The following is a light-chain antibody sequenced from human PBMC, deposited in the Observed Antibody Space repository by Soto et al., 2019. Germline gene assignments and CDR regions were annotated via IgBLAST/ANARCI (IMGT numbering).Light chain of an antibody. Sequence: QSVLTQPPSVSAAPGQKVTISCCGSSSNIGNNYVSWYQQLPGTAPKLLIYDNNKRPSGIPDRFSGSKPGTSATLGITGLQTGDEADYYCGTWDSSLSAGVFGTGTKVTVL. V-gene: IGLV1-51*01. CDR3: GTWDSSLSAGV. CDR2: DNN. J-gene: IGLJ1*01. CDR1: SSNIGNNY.